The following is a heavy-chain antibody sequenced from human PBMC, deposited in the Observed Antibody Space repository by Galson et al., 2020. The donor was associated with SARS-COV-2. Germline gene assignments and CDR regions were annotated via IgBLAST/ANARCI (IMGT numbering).Heavy chain of an antibody. CDR1: GFTFSNYG. J-gene: IGHJ4*02. CDR2: ISYDGSSE. D-gene: IGHD2-21*02. CDR3: AKGTGFVVVTSIPH. Sequence: GESLKISCAASGFTFSNYGMNWVRQAPGKGLEWVAVISYDGSSEYYADSVKGRFTISRDNSKNTLYLQMNSLKSEDTAVYYCAKGTGFVVVTSIPHWGQGTLVTVSS. V-gene: IGHV3-30*18.